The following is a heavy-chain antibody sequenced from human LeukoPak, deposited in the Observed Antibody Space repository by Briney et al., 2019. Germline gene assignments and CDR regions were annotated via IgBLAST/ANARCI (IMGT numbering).Heavy chain of an antibody. CDR1: GFTFSSYA. CDR3: AKDRVAQGGSYPGDAFDI. CDR2: ISASGGST. D-gene: IGHD1-26*01. Sequence: GGSLRLSCAASGFTFSSYAMSWVRQAPGKGLEWVSGISASGGSTYCADSVKGRFTISRDNSKNTLYLQMNSLRAGDTAVYYCAKDRVAQGGSYPGDAFDIWGQGTTVTVSS. J-gene: IGHJ3*02. V-gene: IGHV3-23*01.